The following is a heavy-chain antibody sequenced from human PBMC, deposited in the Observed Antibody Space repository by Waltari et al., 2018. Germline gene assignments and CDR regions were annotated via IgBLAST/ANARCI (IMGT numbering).Heavy chain of an antibody. V-gene: IGHV3-23*01. CDR3: AKIDGSGSYFDY. D-gene: IGHD3-10*01. CDR2: ISGSGGST. CDR1: GFTFSSYA. Sequence: EVQLLESGGGLVQPGGSLRLSCAASGFTFSSYAMLWVRQAPGKGLEWGSAISGSGGSTYYADSVKCRVTISRDNAKNTLYLQMNSLRAEDTAVYYCAKIDGSGSYFDYWGQGTLVTVSS. J-gene: IGHJ4*02.